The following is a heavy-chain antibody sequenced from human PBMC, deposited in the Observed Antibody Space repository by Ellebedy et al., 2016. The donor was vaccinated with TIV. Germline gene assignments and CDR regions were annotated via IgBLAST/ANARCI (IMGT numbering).Heavy chain of an antibody. V-gene: IGHV4-61*01. Sequence: MPSETLSLTCTVSGGSVVSGSYYWNWIRQSPGKGLEWIGYIYYRGTTNYNPSLRNRVTISVDTSKRQFSLKLTSVTAADTAVHDCARLPWGSGSNGLDPWGRGTLVIVSS. CDR1: GGSVVSGSYY. J-gene: IGHJ5*02. D-gene: IGHD2-15*01. CDR2: IYYRGTT. CDR3: ARLPWGSGSNGLDP.